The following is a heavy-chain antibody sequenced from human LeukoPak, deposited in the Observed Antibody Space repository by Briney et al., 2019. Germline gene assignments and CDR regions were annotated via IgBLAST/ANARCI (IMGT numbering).Heavy chain of an antibody. V-gene: IGHV4-30-2*01. Sequence: SQTLSLTCTVSGGSISSGGYYWSWIRQPPGKGLEWIGYIYHSGSTYYNPSLKSRVTISVDRSKNQFSLKLSSVTAADTAVYYCARDSEDTAMAYWGQGTLVTVSS. CDR3: ARDSEDTAMAY. J-gene: IGHJ4*02. CDR2: IYHSGST. D-gene: IGHD5-18*01. CDR1: GGSISSGGYY.